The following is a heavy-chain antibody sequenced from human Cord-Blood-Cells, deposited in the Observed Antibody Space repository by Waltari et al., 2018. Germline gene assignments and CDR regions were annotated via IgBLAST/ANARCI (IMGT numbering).Heavy chain of an antibody. V-gene: IGHV4-31*03. CDR2: IYYSGST. CDR3: ASRYSGYDSGDY. D-gene: IGHD5-12*01. J-gene: IGHJ4*02. CDR1: GGPISSGGYY. Sequence: QVQLQESGPGLVQPSQTRSLTCTVSGGPISSGGYYWSWIRQHPGKGLEWIGYIYYSGSTYYNPSLKSRVTISVDTSKNQFSLKLSSVTAADTAVYYCASRYSGYDSGDYWGQGTLVTVSS.